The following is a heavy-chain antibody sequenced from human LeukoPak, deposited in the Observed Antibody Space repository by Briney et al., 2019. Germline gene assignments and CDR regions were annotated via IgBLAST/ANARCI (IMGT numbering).Heavy chain of an antibody. CDR2: ISSSSSTI. CDR3: AREDLRDGYNPTDDY. J-gene: IGHJ4*02. D-gene: IGHD5-24*01. V-gene: IGHV3-48*04. Sequence: PGGSLRLSCAASGFTFSSYSMNWVRQAPGKGLEWVSYISSSSSTIYYADSVKGRFTISRDNAKNSLYLQMNSLRAEDTAVYYCAREDLRDGYNPTDDYWGQGTLVTVSS. CDR1: GFTFSSYS.